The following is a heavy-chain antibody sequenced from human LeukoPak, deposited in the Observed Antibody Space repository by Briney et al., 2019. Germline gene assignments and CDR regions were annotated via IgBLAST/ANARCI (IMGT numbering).Heavy chain of an antibody. CDR2: ISGSGRGGST. CDR1: GFTFSSYW. CDR3: AKSGYNRFDY. Sequence: GGSLRLSCAASGFTFSSYWMSWVRQAPGKGLEWVSSISGSGRGGSTYYADSVKGRFTISRDNSKNTLYLQMNSLRAEDTAVYYCAKSGYNRFDYWGQGTLVTVSS. D-gene: IGHD5-24*01. V-gene: IGHV3-23*01. J-gene: IGHJ4*02.